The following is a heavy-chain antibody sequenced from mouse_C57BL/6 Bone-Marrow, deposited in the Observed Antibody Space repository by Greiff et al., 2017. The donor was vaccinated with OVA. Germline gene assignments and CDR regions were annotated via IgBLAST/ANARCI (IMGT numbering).Heavy chain of an antibody. CDR1: GFTFSDYY. D-gene: IGHD1-1*01. CDR2: INYDGSST. Sequence: EVNVVESEGGLVQPGSSMKLSCTASGFTFSDYYMAWVRQVPEKGLEWVANINYDGSSTYYLDSLKSRFIISRDNAKNILYLQMSSLKSEDTATYYCARGDYYGSSAWFAYWGQGTLVTVSA. J-gene: IGHJ3*01. CDR3: ARGDYYGSSAWFAY. V-gene: IGHV5-16*01.